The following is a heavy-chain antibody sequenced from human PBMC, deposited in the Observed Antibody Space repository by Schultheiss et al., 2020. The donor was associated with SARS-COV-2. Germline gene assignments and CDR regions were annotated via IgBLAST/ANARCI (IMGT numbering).Heavy chain of an antibody. Sequence: GGSLRLSCAASGFAFSTYGMHWVRQAPGKGLQWVAVIWYDGSDKYYADSVKGRFTISRDNSKHTLYVQMNSLRVEDTAVYYCARAARILDAFDIWGQGTMVTVSS. J-gene: IGHJ3*02. V-gene: IGHV3-33*01. CDR3: ARAARILDAFDI. CDR1: GFAFSTYG. D-gene: IGHD5-12*01. CDR2: IWYDGSDK.